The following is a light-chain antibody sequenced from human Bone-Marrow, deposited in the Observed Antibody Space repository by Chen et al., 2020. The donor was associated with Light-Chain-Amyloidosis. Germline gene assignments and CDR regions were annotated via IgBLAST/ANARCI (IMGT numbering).Light chain of an antibody. CDR2: WAS. V-gene: IGKV4-1*01. Sequence: DSVMTQAPDSLPVSLGERATSNCKSSQSLLHISNNKNNLAWYQQKPGQTPKLLISWASTRESGVPDRFSGSGSGSDFTLIISSLQAEDVALYFCQQYYGSPRTFGQVTNVEIK. J-gene: IGKJ1*01. CDR3: QQYYGSPRT. CDR1: QSLLHISNNKNN.